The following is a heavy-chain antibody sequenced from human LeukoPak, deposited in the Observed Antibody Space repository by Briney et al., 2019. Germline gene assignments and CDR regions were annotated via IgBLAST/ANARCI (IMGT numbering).Heavy chain of an antibody. Sequence: GGSLRLSCAASGFTLSSYWMSWVRQVPGMGLEWVANINQDGSEKNYVDSVRGRFTISTDNAENSLYLQMNSLRAEDTAVYYCARDAYCSGGSCYVYWGQGTLVTVSS. J-gene: IGHJ4*02. CDR2: INQDGSEK. V-gene: IGHV3-7*01. CDR1: GFTLSSYW. D-gene: IGHD2-15*01. CDR3: ARDAYCSGGSCYVY.